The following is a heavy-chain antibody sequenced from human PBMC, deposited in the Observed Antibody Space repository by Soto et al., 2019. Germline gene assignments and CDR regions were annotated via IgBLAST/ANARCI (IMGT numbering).Heavy chain of an antibody. D-gene: IGHD3-10*01. Sequence: QVQLQESGPGLVKPSQTLSLTCTVSGGSVRRGNYYWSWIRQFPGKGLEWIGYISNSGRTHYNPSFMSRITILVDTSKNQFFLELRSVTAADTALYYCARADYATGSYYPDYWGQGTLVTVSS. V-gene: IGHV4-31*03. CDR2: ISNSGRT. CDR1: GGSVRRGNYY. CDR3: ARADYATGSYYPDY. J-gene: IGHJ4*02.